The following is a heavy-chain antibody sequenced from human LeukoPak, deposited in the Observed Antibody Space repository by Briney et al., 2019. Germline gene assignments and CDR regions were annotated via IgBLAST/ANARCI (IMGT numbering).Heavy chain of an antibody. CDR2: IKQDGSEK. CDR1: RFTFSNYW. J-gene: IGHJ6*02. CDR3: AREERESGGWDV. Sequence: PGGSLRLFCAASRFTFSNYWMSWVRQAPGKGLEWVANIKQDGSEKNYVGSVKGRFTISRDNAKNSLYLQMNSLRVEDTAVYYCAREERESGGWDVWGQGTTVTVSS. V-gene: IGHV3-7*04. D-gene: IGHD1-1*01.